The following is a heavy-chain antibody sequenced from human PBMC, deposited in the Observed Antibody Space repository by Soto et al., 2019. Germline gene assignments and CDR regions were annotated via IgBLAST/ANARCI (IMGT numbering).Heavy chain of an antibody. CDR3: ARGPSGDKVDY. J-gene: IGHJ4*02. CDR1: GGSISSGDYY. V-gene: IGHV4-30-4*01. CDR2: IYYSGST. Sequence: SETLSLTCTVSGGSISSGDYYWSWIRQPPGKGLEWIGYIYYSGSTYYNPSLLSRVTISVDTSKNEFSLKLNSVSAADTAVYYCARGPSGDKVDYWGQGIQVTVSS. D-gene: IGHD7-27*01.